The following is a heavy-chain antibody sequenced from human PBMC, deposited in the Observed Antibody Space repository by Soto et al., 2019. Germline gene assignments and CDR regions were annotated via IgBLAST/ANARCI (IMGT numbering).Heavy chain of an antibody. V-gene: IGHV1-2*02. CDR2: INHNSGGT. J-gene: IGHJ3*02. CDR1: GYTFTGYY. CDR3: ARDGSELLGGAFDI. Sequence: ASVKVSCKASGYTFTGYYMHWVRQAPGQGLEWMGWINHNSGGTNYAQKFQGRVTMTRDTSISTAYMELSRLRSDDTAVYYCARDGSELLGGAFDIWGQGTMVTVSS. D-gene: IGHD1-26*01.